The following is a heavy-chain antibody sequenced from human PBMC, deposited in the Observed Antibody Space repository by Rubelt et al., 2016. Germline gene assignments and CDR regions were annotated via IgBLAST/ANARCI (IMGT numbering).Heavy chain of an antibody. J-gene: IGHJ5*02. D-gene: IGHD6-13*01. CDR2: IYWDDDK. CDR1: GFSLSTSGVG. CDR3: EHRGRYSSSYWFDP. Sequence: QITLKESGPTLVKPTQTLTLTCTFSGFSLSTSGVGVGWIRQPPGKALEWLALIYWDDDKRYSPSLKSRLTITKDTSKNQVVLTMTNMDPVDTATDYGEHRGRYSSSYWFDPWGQGTLVTVSS. V-gene: IGHV2-5*02.